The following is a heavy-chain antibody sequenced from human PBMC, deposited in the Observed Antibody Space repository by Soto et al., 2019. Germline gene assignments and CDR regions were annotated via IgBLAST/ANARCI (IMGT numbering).Heavy chain of an antibody. Sequence: SVKVSCKASGYTFTSYGISWVRQAPGQGLEWMGWISAYNGNTDYAQKLQGRVTMTTDTSTSTAYMELRSLRSDDTAVYYCARDSPPRYYDSSGYYFDYWGQGTLVTVSS. CDR3: ARDSPPRYYDSSGYYFDY. J-gene: IGHJ4*02. D-gene: IGHD3-22*01. CDR2: ISAYNGNT. CDR1: GYTFTSYG. V-gene: IGHV1-18*01.